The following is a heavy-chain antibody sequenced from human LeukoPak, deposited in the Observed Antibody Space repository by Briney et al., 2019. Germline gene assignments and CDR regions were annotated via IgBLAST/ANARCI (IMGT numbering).Heavy chain of an antibody. V-gene: IGHV5-51*01. J-gene: IGHJ4*02. D-gene: IGHD3-9*01. CDR2: IYPGDSDT. CDR1: GYSFTSYW. CDR3: ARQADYNILTGYHKGHLDY. Sequence: GESLKISCKGSGYSFTSYWIGWVRQMPGKGLEWLGIIYPGDSDTRYSPSFQGQVTISVDKSISTTYLQWSSLQASDTAIYYCARQADYNILTGYHKGHLDYWGQGTLVTVSS.